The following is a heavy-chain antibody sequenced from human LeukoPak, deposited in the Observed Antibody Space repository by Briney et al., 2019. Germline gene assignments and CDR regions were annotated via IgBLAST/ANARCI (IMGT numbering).Heavy chain of an antibody. J-gene: IGHJ4*02. D-gene: IGHD3-22*01. Sequence: PSETLSLTCTVSGGSISSYYWSWIRQPPGKGLEWIGYIYYSGSTNYNPSLKSRVTISVDTSKNQFSLKLSSVTAADTAVYYCASLYYYDSSGYYGYFDYWGQGTLVTVSS. CDR2: IYYSGST. CDR1: GGSISSYY. V-gene: IGHV4-59*12. CDR3: ASLYYYDSSGYYGYFDY.